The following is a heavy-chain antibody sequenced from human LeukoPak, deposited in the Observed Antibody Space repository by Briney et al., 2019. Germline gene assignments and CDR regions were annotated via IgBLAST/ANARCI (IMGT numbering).Heavy chain of an antibody. V-gene: IGHV3-74*01. CDR1: GFSFTNYW. D-gene: IGHD6-19*01. J-gene: IGHJ3*02. CDR2: INSDGSAT. Sequence: GGSLRLSCAASGFSFTNYWMHWVRQAPGKGLVWVSHINSDGSATRYADSVKGRFTISRDSAKNSLYLQMNSLRAEDTAVHYCARGMSSGRYAVDIWGQGTMVTVSS. CDR3: ARGMSSGRYAVDI.